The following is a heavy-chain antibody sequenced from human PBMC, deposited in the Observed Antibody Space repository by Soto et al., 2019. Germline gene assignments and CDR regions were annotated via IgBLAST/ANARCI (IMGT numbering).Heavy chain of an antibody. CDR1: GGSFSGYY. V-gene: IGHV4-34*01. J-gene: IGHJ4*02. Sequence: SETLSLTCAVYGGSFSGYYCSWIRQPPGKGLEWIGEINHSGSTNYNPSLKSRVTISVDTSKNQFSLKLSSVTAADTAVYYCARVPDTSFDYWGQGTLVTVSS. CDR2: INHSGST. CDR3: ARVPDTSFDY.